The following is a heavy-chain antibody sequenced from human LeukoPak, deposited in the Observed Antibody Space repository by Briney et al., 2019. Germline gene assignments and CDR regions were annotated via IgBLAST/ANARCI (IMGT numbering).Heavy chain of an antibody. Sequence: PGRSLRLSCAASGFTFSSYGMHWVRQAPGKGLEWVAVIWYDGSNKYYADSVRGRFTISRDNSKNTLYLQMNSLRAEDTAVYYCARDPNGNYVGAFDFQRWGQGTLVTVSS. CDR2: IWYDGSNK. D-gene: IGHD4-17*01. CDR3: ARDPNGNYVGAFDFQR. CDR1: GFTFSSYG. J-gene: IGHJ1*01. V-gene: IGHV3-33*01.